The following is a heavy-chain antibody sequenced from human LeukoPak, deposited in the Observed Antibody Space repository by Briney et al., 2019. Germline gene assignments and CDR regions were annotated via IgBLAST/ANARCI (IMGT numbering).Heavy chain of an antibody. V-gene: IGHV3-69-1*01. Sequence: GGSLRLSCAASGFTFSDYYMNWVRQAPGKGLEWVSSISSSYTIYYADSVKGRFTISRDNSKNTLYLQMNSLRAEDTAVYFCAKDFTTGGSGSYLDTYFDYWGQGTLVTVSS. CDR1: GFTFSDYY. CDR3: AKDFTTGGSGSYLDTYFDY. J-gene: IGHJ4*02. D-gene: IGHD3-10*01. CDR2: ISSSYTI.